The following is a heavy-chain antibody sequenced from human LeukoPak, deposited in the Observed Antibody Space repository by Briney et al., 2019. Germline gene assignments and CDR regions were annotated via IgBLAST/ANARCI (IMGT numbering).Heavy chain of an antibody. D-gene: IGHD5-12*01. CDR1: GGSISSGDYY. Sequence: SETLSLTCTVSGGSISSGDYYWSWIRQPPGKGLEWIGYIYYSGSTYYNPSLKSRVTISVDTSKNQFSLKLSTVTAADTAVYYCARENSGYGGYWGQGTLVTVSS. CDR2: IYYSGST. CDR3: ARENSGYGGY. J-gene: IGHJ4*02. V-gene: IGHV4-30-4*01.